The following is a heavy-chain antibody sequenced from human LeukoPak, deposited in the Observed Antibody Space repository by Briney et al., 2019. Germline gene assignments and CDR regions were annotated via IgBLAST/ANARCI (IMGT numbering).Heavy chain of an antibody. CDR1: GYTFTGYY. V-gene: IGHV1-2*02. J-gene: IGHJ4*02. CDR2: INPNSGGT. CDR3: ARHPLTTVTIDEDY. Sequence: VASVKVSCKASGYTFTGYYMHWVRQAPGQGLEWMGWINPNSGGTNYAQKFQGRVTMTRDTSISTAYMELSRLRSDDTAVYYCARHPLTTVTIDEDYWGQGTLVTVSS. D-gene: IGHD4-17*01.